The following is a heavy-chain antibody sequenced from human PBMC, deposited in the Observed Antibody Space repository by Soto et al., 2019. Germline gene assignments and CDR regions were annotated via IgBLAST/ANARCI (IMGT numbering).Heavy chain of an antibody. D-gene: IGHD4-17*01. Sequence: GGSLRLSCAASGFTFDDYAMHWVRQAPGKGLEWVSGISWNSGSIGYADSVKGRFTISRDNAKNSLYLQMNSLRAEDTALYYCAKDSLSNYGDYSDFDYWGQGTLVTVSS. CDR3: AKDSLSNYGDYSDFDY. CDR2: ISWNSGSI. J-gene: IGHJ4*02. CDR1: GFTFDDYA. V-gene: IGHV3-9*01.